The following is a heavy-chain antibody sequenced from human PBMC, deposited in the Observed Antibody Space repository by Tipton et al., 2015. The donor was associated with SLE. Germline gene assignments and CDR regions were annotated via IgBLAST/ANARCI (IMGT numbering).Heavy chain of an antibody. Sequence: LRLSCTVSGGSISSGSYYWSWIRQPPGKGLEWIGYIYYSGNTYYNPSLKSRLSISMSTSKNQFSLKLSSVTAADTAVYYCARGSGYGYGDDAFDIWGQGTMVTVSS. CDR3: ARGSGYGYGDDAFDI. CDR2: IYYSGNT. D-gene: IGHD5-18*01. J-gene: IGHJ3*02. CDR1: GGSISSGSYY. V-gene: IGHV4-31*02.